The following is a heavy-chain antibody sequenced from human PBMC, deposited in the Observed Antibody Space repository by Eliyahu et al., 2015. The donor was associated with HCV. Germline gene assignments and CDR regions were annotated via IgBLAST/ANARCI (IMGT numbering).Heavy chain of an antibody. V-gene: IGHV4-59*11. CDR1: GDSIXSHY. Sequence: QVQLQESGPGLLKPSETLSLTCTVSGDSIXSHYWSWIRQPPGKGLEWIGQMYYSGDTTHNFSLKSRVTMSIDTSTNQFSLNLRSVTAADTAVYYCVRDITRPGSFYYFDLWGQGTLVTVSS. D-gene: IGHD1-26*01. CDR3: VRDITRPGSFYYFDL. CDR2: MYYSGDT. J-gene: IGHJ4*02.